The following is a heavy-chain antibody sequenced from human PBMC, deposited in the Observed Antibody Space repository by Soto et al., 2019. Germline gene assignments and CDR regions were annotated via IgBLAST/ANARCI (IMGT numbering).Heavy chain of an antibody. CDR1: GFTFSSYA. D-gene: IGHD2-15*01. CDR3: AKRRGAGGHFDY. Sequence: DVQLLESGGGLVQPEGSLRLSCAASGFTFSSYAMGWVRQGPGKGLEWVAVVSIGGSTHYADSVRGRFTISRDNSKNTLSLQRNSLTAEDTAVYFCAKRRGAGGHFDYWGQGALVTASS. V-gene: IGHV3-23*01. CDR2: VSIGGST. J-gene: IGHJ4*02.